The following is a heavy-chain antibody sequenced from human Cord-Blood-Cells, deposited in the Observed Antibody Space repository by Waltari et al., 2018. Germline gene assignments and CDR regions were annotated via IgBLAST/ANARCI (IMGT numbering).Heavy chain of an antibody. CDR1: GGSFSGYY. D-gene: IGHD2-21*02. CDR3: ARVVVTAIPDY. Sequence: QVQLQQWGAGLLKPSETLSLTCAVYGGSFSGYYWSWIRQPPGKGLEWSGEINHSGSTNYNPSLKSRVTISVDTSKNQFSLKLSAVTAADTAVYYCARVVVTAIPDYWGQGTLVTVSS. CDR2: INHSGST. J-gene: IGHJ4*02. V-gene: IGHV4-34*01.